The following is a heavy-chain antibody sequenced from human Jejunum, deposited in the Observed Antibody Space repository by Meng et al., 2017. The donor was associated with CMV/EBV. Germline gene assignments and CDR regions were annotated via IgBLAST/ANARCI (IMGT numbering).Heavy chain of an antibody. CDR2: IDSSDRT. V-gene: IGHV3-23*01. CDR3: AKSLVDTAMDLDE. J-gene: IGHJ4*02. CDR1: RSTFSSFA. Sequence: AASRSTFSSFAMTWVRQAPGKGLEWVSTIDSSDRTYYADSVRGRFTISRDNSMNTLYLQMNSLRAEDTAVYYCAKSLVDTAMDLDEWSQETLVTVSS. D-gene: IGHD5-18*01.